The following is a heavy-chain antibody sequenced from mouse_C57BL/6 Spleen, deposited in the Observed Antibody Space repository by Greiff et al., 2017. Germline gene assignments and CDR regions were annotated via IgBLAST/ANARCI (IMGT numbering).Heavy chain of an antibody. J-gene: IGHJ2*01. CDR2: IYPGDGDT. CDR3: VITTCDY. V-gene: IGHV1-82*01. D-gene: IGHD1-1*01. Sequence: QVQLQQSGPELVKPGASVKISCKASGYAFSSSWMNWVKQRPGKGLEWIGRIYPGDGDTNYNGKFKGKATLTADKSSSTAYMQLSSLNSEDSAVYFCVITTCDYWGQGTTLTVSS. CDR1: GYAFSSSW.